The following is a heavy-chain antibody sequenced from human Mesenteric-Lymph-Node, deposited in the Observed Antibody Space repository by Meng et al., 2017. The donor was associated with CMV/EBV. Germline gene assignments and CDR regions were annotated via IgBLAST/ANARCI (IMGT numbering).Heavy chain of an antibody. CDR1: GGTFSSYA. V-gene: IGHV1-69*10. J-gene: IGHJ6*02. D-gene: IGHD4-23*01. Sequence: SVKVSCKASGGTFSSYAISWVRQAPGQGLEWMGGIIPILGIANYAQKFQGRVTITADKSTSTAYMELSSLRSEDTAVYYCARDLGCGGNSRGYYYGMDVWGQGTTVTVSS. CDR3: ARDLGCGGNSRGYYYGMDV. CDR2: IIPILGIA.